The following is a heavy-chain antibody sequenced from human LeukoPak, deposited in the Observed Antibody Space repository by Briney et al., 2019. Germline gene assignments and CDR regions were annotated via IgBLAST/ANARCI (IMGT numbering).Heavy chain of an antibody. D-gene: IGHD1-7*01. CDR2: ISAYNGNT. J-gene: IGHJ5*02. CDR1: GYTFTSYG. V-gene: IGHV1-18*01. CDR3: ARGGGWTGTTFVAYTWFDP. Sequence: GASVKVSCKASGYTFTSYGISWVRQAPGQGLEWMGWISAYNGNTNYAQKLQGRVTMTTDTSTSTAYMELRSLRSDDTAVYYCARGGGWTGTTFVAYTWFDPWGQGTLGTVSS.